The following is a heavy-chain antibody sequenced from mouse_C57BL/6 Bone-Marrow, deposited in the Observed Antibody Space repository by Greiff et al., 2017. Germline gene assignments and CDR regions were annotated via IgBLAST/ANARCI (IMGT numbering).Heavy chain of an antibody. CDR1: GFTFSSYG. CDR3: ARRDDGYYGYYFDY. CDR2: ISSGGSYT. D-gene: IGHD2-3*01. V-gene: IGHV5-6*01. Sequence: EVKLMESGGDLVKPGGSLKLSCAASGFTFSSYGMSWVRQTPDKRLEWVATISSGGSYTYYPDSVKGRFTISRDNAKNTLYLQMSSLKSEDTAMYYCARRDDGYYGYYFDYWGQGTTLTVSS. J-gene: IGHJ2*01.